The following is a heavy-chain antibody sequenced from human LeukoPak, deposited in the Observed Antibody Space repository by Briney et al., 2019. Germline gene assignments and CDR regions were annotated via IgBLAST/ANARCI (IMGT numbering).Heavy chain of an antibody. J-gene: IGHJ5*02. D-gene: IGHD5-24*01. CDR1: GFTFSSFA. CDR3: AKEGGLQSLPYTWFDP. CDR2: ISGFAGSI. V-gene: IGHV3-23*01. Sequence: GALRLSCAASGFTFSSFAMSWLRQAPEKGLEWVSSISGFAGSIYYTDSVKGRFTISRDNSKNTLYLLMTSLRAEDTALYYCAKEGGLQSLPYTWFDPWGQGTLVTVST.